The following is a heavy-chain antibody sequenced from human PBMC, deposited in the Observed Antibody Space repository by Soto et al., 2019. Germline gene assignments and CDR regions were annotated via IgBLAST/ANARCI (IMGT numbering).Heavy chain of an antibody. CDR1: GYTFTSYA. CDR3: ARDLMITFGGVLGHGEY. J-gene: IGHJ4*02. V-gene: IGHV1-3*01. CDR2: INAGNGNT. Sequence: ASVKVSCKASGYTFTSYAMHWVRQAPGQRLEWMGWINAGNGNTKYSQKFQGRVTITRDTSASTAYMELSSLRSEDTAVYYCARDLMITFGGVLGHGEYWGQGTLVTVSS. D-gene: IGHD3-16*02.